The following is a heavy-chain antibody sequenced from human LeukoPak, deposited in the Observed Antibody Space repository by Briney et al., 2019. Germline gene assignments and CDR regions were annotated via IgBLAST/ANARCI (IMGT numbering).Heavy chain of an antibody. CDR3: AKLWFGELLFAFDI. V-gene: IGHV3-30*18. CDR1: GFTYRYYR. Sequence: GGCLTLSCVGSGFTYRYYRMHWVRQAPARGRAGVAVISYDGSNKYYADSVKGRFTISRDNSKNTLYLQMNSLRAEDTAVYYCAKLWFGELLFAFDIWGQGTMVTVSS. CDR2: ISYDGSNK. D-gene: IGHD3-10*01. J-gene: IGHJ3*02.